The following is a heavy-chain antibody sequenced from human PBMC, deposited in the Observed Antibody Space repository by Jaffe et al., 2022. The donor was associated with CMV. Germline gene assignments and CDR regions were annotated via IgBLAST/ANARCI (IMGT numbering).Heavy chain of an antibody. V-gene: IGHV4-31*03. J-gene: IGHJ4*02. Sequence: QVQLQESGPGLVKPSQTLSLTCTVSGGSVTGGDFYWSWIRQHPGKGLEWIGYIYSSGSTYYNPSLKSRALISVDTSNNQFFLKLNSLTAADTAVYYCARGEDGGAYHFGYWGQGTLVTVSS. CDR1: GGSVTGGDFY. D-gene: IGHD3-16*01. CDR2: IYSSGST. CDR3: ARGEDGGAYHFGY.